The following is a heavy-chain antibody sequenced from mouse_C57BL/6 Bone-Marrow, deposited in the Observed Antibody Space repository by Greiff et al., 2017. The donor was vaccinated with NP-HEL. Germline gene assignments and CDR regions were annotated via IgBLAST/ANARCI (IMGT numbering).Heavy chain of an antibody. CDR1: GYTFTNYW. D-gene: IGHD2-4*01. CDR3: ARRAYDYDGDWYFDV. J-gene: IGHJ1*03. V-gene: IGHV1-63*01. CDR2: IYPGGGYT. Sequence: QVQLQQSGAELVRPGTSVKMSCKASGYTFTNYWIGWAKQRPGHGLEWIGDIYPGGGYTNYNEKFKGKATLTADKSSSTAYMQFSSLTSEDSAIYYCARRAYDYDGDWYFDVWGTGTTVTVSS.